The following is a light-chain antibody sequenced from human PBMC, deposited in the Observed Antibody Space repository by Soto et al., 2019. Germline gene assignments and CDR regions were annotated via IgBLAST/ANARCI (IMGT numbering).Light chain of an antibody. CDR1: QSVGGA. V-gene: IGKV3-15*01. CDR3: QQYKNWAPLT. CDR2: GAF. J-gene: IGKJ4*01. Sequence: EIVMTQSPATLSVSPGETATLSCRASQSVGGAVAWYQHKPGQAPRLLIVGAFIRATGVPGRFSGGGSGTEFTLTISSLQSEDFAVYYCQQYKNWAPLTCGGGTTVEIK.